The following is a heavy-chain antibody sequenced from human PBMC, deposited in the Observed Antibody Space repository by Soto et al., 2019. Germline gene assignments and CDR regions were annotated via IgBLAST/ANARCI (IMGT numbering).Heavy chain of an antibody. CDR1: GYSFSTHW. Sequence: EVQLVQSGAEVEKSGESLKISCKASGYSFSTHWIGWVRQMPGKGLECIGIIFPGDSDTRYSPSFQGQVTISVDKSISTAYLQWSSMKASDTAMYYCVRCDPLHLVGWFDAWGQGTLVTVSS. CDR2: IFPGDSDT. CDR3: VRCDPLHLVGWFDA. J-gene: IGHJ5*02. V-gene: IGHV5-51*01. D-gene: IGHD6-6*01.